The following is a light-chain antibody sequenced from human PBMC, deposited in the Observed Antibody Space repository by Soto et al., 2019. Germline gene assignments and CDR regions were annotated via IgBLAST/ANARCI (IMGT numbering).Light chain of an antibody. CDR1: QRLTTY. V-gene: IGKV1-39*01. Sequence: DIQMTQSPSSLSASVGDRVTINCRASQRLTTYLNWYQQKPGKAPNLMITATSTLQSGVPSRFSGSGSGTDFTLTISSLQPEDVATYYCQQSYSTLWTLGQGTKVDIK. J-gene: IGKJ1*01. CDR3: QQSYSTLWT. CDR2: ATS.